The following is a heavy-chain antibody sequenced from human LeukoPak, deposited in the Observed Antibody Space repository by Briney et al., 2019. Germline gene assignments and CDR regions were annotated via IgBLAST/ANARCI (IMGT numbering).Heavy chain of an antibody. J-gene: IGHJ6*03. D-gene: IGHD3-16*01. CDR1: GFTFDDYA. CDR2: ISGGGGST. Sequence: GGSLRLSCAASGFTFDDYAMHWVRQAPGKGLEWVSLISGGGGSTYYADSVKGRFTISRDNSKNSLYQQMNSLRTEDTALYYCAKDLSVGEYYYYMDVWGKGTTVTVSS. V-gene: IGHV3-43*02. CDR3: AKDLSVGEYYYYMDV.